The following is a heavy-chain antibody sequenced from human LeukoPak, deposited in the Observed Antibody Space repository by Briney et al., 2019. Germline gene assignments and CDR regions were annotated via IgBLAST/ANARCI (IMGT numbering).Heavy chain of an antibody. Sequence: SVKVSCKASGFTFTSSAMQWVRQARGQRLEWIGWIVVGSGNTNYAQKFQERVTITRDMSTSTAYMELSSLRSEDTAVYYCVATNGSGLRFDYWGQGTLVTVSS. CDR3: VATNGSGLRFDY. CDR1: GFTFTSSA. D-gene: IGHD6-19*01. CDR2: IVVGSGNT. V-gene: IGHV1-58*02. J-gene: IGHJ4*02.